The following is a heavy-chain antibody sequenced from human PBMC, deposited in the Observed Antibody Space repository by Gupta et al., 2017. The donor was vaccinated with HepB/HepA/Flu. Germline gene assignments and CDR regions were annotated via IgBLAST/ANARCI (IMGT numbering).Heavy chain of an antibody. Sequence: QVQLQESGPGLVKPSETLSLTCTVSGGSIRNYYWTWIRQPPGKGLEWIGYIYWSGTTNYNPSLNSRLTISVDTSKNQFYLKLTSVTAADTAVYYCARDPWGGDYYSMDVWGKGTTVTVSS. J-gene: IGHJ6*03. V-gene: IGHV4-59*01. D-gene: IGHD2-21*01. CDR2: IYWSGTT. CDR1: GGSIRNYY. CDR3: ARDPWGGDYYSMDV.